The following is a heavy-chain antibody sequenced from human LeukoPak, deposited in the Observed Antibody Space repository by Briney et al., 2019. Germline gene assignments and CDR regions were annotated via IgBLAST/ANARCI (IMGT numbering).Heavy chain of an antibody. Sequence: ASVTVSCKASGGTFSSYAISWVRQAPGQGLERMGRIIPILGIANYAQKFQGRVTITADKSTSTAYMELSSLRSEDTAVYYCARDSRETAAGGNWGQGTLVTVSS. CDR1: GGTFSSYA. CDR3: ARDSRETAAGGN. D-gene: IGHD6-13*01. V-gene: IGHV1-69*04. J-gene: IGHJ4*02. CDR2: IIPILGIA.